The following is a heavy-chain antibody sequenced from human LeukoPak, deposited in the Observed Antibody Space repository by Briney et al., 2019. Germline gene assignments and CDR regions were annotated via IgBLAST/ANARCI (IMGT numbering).Heavy chain of an antibody. CDR3: ASRTPNLGDSGAGSSYYYYYGVDV. Sequence: SETLSLTCTVSGGSVSRGGDYWTWIRRHPGEVLEWIVYMFYGGGTYYNPSLKSRVTMSVDTSKNQFSLTLTSVTAADTAVYYCASRTPNLGDSGAGSSYYYYYGVDVWGQGTSVTVSS. CDR2: MFYGGGT. D-gene: IGHD3-10*01. J-gene: IGHJ6*02. V-gene: IGHV4-31*03. CDR1: GGSVSRGGDY.